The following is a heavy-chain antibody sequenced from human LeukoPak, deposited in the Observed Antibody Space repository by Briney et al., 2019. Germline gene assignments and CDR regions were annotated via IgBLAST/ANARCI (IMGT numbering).Heavy chain of an antibody. J-gene: IGHJ6*02. CDR1: GFTFSSYW. V-gene: IGHV3-7*01. Sequence: PGGSLRLSCAASGFTFSSYWMSWVRQAPGKGLEWVANIKQDGSEKHYVDSVKGRFTISRDNAKNSLYLQMNSLRAEDTAVYYCARTGPHYYYYGMDVWGQGTTVTVSS. D-gene: IGHD4-17*01. CDR2: IKQDGSEK. CDR3: ARTGPHYYYYGMDV.